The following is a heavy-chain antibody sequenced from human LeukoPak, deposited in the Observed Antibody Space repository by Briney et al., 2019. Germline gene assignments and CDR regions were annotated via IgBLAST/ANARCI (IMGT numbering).Heavy chain of an antibody. CDR2: ISTYNGDT. CDR3: ARRGSVDTPMSNWEWWH. CDR1: GYTFTTYG. V-gene: IGHV1-18*01. J-gene: IGHJ4*02. Sequence: ASVKVSCKASGYTFTTYGISWLRQAPGQGLEWMGWISTYNGDTNYAQKLQGRVTLTTDTSTSTAYMELRSLRSDDTAVYYCARRGSVDTPMSNWEWWHWGQGTLVTVSS. D-gene: IGHD5-18*01.